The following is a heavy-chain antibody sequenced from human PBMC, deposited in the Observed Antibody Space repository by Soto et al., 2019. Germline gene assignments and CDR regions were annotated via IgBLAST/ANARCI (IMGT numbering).Heavy chain of an antibody. V-gene: IGHV3-23*01. CDR1: GFTFSSYA. CDR2: VSGSGGGT. CDR3: AKGGEGSSSWSQYYYYYGMDV. D-gene: IGHD6-13*01. J-gene: IGHJ6*02. Sequence: PGGSLRLSCAASGFTFSSYAMSWVRQAPGKGPEWVSSVSGSGGGTYYADSVKGRFTISRDNSKNTLYLQMNSLRAEDTAVYYCAKGGEGSSSWSQYYYYYGMDVWGQGTTVTVSS.